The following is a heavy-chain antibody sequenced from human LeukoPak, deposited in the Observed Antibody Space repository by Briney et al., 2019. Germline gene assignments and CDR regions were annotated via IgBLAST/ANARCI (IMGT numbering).Heavy chain of an antibody. D-gene: IGHD2-15*01. CDR1: GYTFTSYG. Sequence: ASVTVSCKASGYTFTSYGISWVRQAPGQGLEWMGWISTYNGNTNYAQNLQGRVTMTTDTSTSTVYMELRSLRSDDTAVYYCARDCSGGSCYSAYWGQGTLVTVSS. CDR2: ISTYNGNT. J-gene: IGHJ4*02. CDR3: ARDCSGGSCYSAY. V-gene: IGHV1-18*01.